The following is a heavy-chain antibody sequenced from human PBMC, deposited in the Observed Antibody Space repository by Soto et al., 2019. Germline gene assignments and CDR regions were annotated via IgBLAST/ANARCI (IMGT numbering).Heavy chain of an antibody. CDR1: GFTFINYG. J-gene: IGHJ6*02. Sequence: GGSLRLSCAASGFTFINYGMHWVRQAPGKGLEWVAVISSDGSTKYYADSVKGRFTISRDNSKNTLDLQMNSLRAEDTAVYHCAKDRIGTTGTSYYYYGMDVWGQGTTVTVSS. V-gene: IGHV3-30*18. CDR3: AKDRIGTTGTSYYYYGMDV. D-gene: IGHD1-1*01. CDR2: ISSDGSTK.